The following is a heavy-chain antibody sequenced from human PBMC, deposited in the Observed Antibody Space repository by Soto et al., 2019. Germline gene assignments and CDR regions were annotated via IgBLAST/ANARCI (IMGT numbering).Heavy chain of an antibody. Sequence: GGSLRLSCVASGFGFSSYEMTWIRQAPGKGLEWISYISSSGSAIYYADSVKGRFTITRDNAQHALYLQMNSLRIDDTALYYCASGINYWGQGTLVTVSS. J-gene: IGHJ4*02. CDR1: GFGFSSYE. CDR3: ASGINY. CDR2: ISSSGSAI. V-gene: IGHV3-48*03.